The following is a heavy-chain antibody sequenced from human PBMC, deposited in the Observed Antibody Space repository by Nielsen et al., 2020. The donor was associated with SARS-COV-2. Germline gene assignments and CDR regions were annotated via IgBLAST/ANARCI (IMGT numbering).Heavy chain of an antibody. CDR1: GYTFTSYA. CDR3: ARHGDYVWGSYRPLYYYGMDV. CDR2: IIPIFGTA. J-gene: IGHJ6*02. V-gene: IGHV1-69*06. Sequence: SVKVSCKASGYTFTSYAISWVRQAPGQGLEWMGGIIPIFGTANYAQKFQGRVTITADKSTSTAYMELSSLRSEDTAVYYCARHGDYVWGSYRPLYYYGMDVWGQGTTVTVSS. D-gene: IGHD3-16*02.